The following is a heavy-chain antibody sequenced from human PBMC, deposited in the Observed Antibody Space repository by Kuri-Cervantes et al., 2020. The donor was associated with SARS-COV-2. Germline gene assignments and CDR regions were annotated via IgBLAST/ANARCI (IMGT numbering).Heavy chain of an antibody. CDR1: GFTFSSFG. CDR3: AKDQHGIIVVIAAIDY. V-gene: IGHV3-30*02. Sequence: GGSLRPSCAASGFTFSSFGMHWVRQAPGKGLEWVAVIWSDASKTYYGDSVKGRFTISRDNSKNTLYLQINSPRAEDTAVYYCAKDQHGIIVVIAAIDYWGQGTLVTVSS. CDR2: IWSDASKT. D-gene: IGHD2-15*01. J-gene: IGHJ4*02.